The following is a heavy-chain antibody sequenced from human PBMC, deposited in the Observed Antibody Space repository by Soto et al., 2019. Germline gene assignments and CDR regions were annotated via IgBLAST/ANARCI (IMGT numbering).Heavy chain of an antibody. CDR3: ARAYFGYYGSGSYMFYGMDV. V-gene: IGHV1-8*01. CDR2: MNPNSGNT. Sequence: ASVKVSCEASGYTFTSYDINWVRQATGQGLEWMGWMNPNSGNTGYAQKFQGRVTMTRNTSISTAYMELSSLRSEDTAVYYCARAYFGYYGSGSYMFYGMDVWGQGTTVTVSS. D-gene: IGHD3-10*01. CDR1: GYTFTSYD. J-gene: IGHJ6*02.